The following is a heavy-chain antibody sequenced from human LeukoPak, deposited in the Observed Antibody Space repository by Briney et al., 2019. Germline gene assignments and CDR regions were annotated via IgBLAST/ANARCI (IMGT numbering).Heavy chain of an antibody. CDR3: ARPKLAAAGTILDY. D-gene: IGHD6-13*01. Sequence: GGSVRLSCAASGYTFSSYAMHWVRQAPGKGLEWVAVISYDGSNKYYADSVKGRFTISRDNSKNTLYLQMNSLRAEDTAVYYCARPKLAAAGTILDYWGQGTLVPVSS. CDR1: GYTFSSYA. CDR2: ISYDGSNK. V-gene: IGHV3-30-3*01. J-gene: IGHJ4*02.